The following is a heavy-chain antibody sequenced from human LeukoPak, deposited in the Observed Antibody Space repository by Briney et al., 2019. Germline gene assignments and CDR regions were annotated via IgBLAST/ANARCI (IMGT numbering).Heavy chain of an antibody. Sequence: ASVKVSCKASGYTFTSYYMHWVRHAPGQGLEWMGIINPSGGSTSYAQKFQGRVTMTRDTSTSTVYMELSSLRSEDTAVYYCARDGTGVRGSHPYHDYWGQGTLVTVSS. CDR1: GYTFTSYY. CDR3: ARDGTGVRGSHPYHDY. D-gene: IGHD3-10*01. J-gene: IGHJ4*02. V-gene: IGHV1-46*01. CDR2: INPSGGST.